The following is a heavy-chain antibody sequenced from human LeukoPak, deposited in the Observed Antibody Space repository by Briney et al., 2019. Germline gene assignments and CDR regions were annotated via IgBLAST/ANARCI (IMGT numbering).Heavy chain of an antibody. CDR3: ARDRAYYDSSGYYGTVY. D-gene: IGHD3-22*01. CDR2: IYSGGST. CDR1: GFTVRRNY. V-gene: IGHV3-66*02. J-gene: IGHJ4*02. Sequence: GGSLRLSCAASGFTVRRNYMSWVRQAPGKGVEGVSVIYSGGSTYYADSVKGRFTISRDNSKTTLYLQMNSLRAEDTAVYYCARDRAYYDSSGYYGTVYWGPGTLVTVSS.